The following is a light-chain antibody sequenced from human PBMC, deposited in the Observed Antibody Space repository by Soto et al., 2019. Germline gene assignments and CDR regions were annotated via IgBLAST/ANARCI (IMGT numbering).Light chain of an antibody. CDR2: GAS. J-gene: IGKJ1*01. CDR1: QSVGSN. V-gene: IGKV3-15*01. CDR3: QQDNNWAPDRT. Sequence: EIVMTQSPATLSVSPGERATLSCRASQSVGSNLAWYQQKPGQAPRLLIYGASTRATGIPARFSGSGSGTEFPLTLSRLQSEGFGIYFCQQDNNWAPDRTVGQGDKVEIK.